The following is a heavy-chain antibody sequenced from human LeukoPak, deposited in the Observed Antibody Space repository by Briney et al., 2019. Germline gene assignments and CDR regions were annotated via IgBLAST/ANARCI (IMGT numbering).Heavy chain of an antibody. D-gene: IGHD3-10*01. V-gene: IGHV4-34*01. J-gene: IGHJ6*02. CDR1: GGSFSGYY. CDR3: ARYYGSGSPLYGMDV. Sequence: SATLSLTCAVYGGSFSGYYWSWIRQHPGKGLECIGEINHSGSTNSNPSLKSRVTISVDTSKNQFSLKLSSVTAAVTAVYYCARYYGSGSPLYGMDVWGQGTTVTVSS. CDR2: INHSGST.